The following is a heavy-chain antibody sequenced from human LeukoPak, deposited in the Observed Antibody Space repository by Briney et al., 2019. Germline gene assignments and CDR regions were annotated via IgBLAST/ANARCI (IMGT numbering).Heavy chain of an antibody. CDR2: ISPYNGNT. Sequence: ASVKVSCKSSGYTFTSTGINWVRQAPAPGLEWMAWISPYNGNTKYARKFHGRVTVTTDKSTPTAYMDLRSLRSDDTAVYYCTRDYLTAAGSDAFDIWGQGTMVTVSS. CDR1: GYTFTSTG. D-gene: IGHD6-13*01. V-gene: IGHV1-18*01. J-gene: IGHJ3*02. CDR3: TRDYLTAAGSDAFDI.